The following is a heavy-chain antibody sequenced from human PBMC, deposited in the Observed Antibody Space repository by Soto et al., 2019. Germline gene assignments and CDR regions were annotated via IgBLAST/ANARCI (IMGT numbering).Heavy chain of an antibody. CDR2: ISSSSSTI. Sequence: EVQLVESGGGLVQPGGSLRLSCAASGFTFSSYSMNWVRQAPGKGLEWVSYISSSSSTIYYADSGKGRFTISRDNANNSLYLQMNSLRAEDTAVYYWAREEGLLNWFDPWGQGTLVTVSS. J-gene: IGHJ5*02. D-gene: IGHD1-26*01. CDR3: AREEGLLNWFDP. CDR1: GFTFSSYS. V-gene: IGHV3-48*01.